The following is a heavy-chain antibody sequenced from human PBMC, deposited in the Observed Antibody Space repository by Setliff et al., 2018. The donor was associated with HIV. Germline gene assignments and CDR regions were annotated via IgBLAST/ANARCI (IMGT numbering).Heavy chain of an antibody. CDR3: ARDLGYCTNGACPLTAEGAFDI. Sequence: SVKVSCKASGGTFNNYTITWVRQAPGQGLEWMGRVIPILGMTNYAQKFQGRDTITADKSTSTAYMELNSLRSEDTAMYYCARDLGYCTNGACPLTAEGAFDIWGQGTMVTVSS. CDR2: VIPILGMT. V-gene: IGHV1-69*04. D-gene: IGHD2-8*01. CDR1: GGTFNNYT. J-gene: IGHJ3*02.